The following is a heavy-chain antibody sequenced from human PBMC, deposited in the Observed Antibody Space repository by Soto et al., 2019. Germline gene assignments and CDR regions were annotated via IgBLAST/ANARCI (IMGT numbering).Heavy chain of an antibody. CDR2: INPKFGDT. D-gene: IGHD3-10*01. CDR3: ARNMDYYYGPGSGNGHGF. J-gene: IGHJ6*02. CDR1: GYTFTAYY. V-gene: IGHV1-2*02. Sequence: QVQLVQSGAEVKEPGDSVRVSCEASGYTFTAYYIHWVRQAPGQGLEWMGWINPKFGDTTYAQDFQGRVSMTRDMSISTVYRELSRLTSDDTAIYYCARNMDYYYGPGSGNGHGFGGQGTTVTAFS.